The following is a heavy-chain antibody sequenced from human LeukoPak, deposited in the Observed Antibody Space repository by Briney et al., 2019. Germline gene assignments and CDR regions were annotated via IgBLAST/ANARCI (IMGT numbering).Heavy chain of an antibody. V-gene: IGHV4-34*01. J-gene: IGHJ4*02. CDR2: INHSGST. CDR1: GGSFSGYY. Sequence: SETLSLTCAVYGGSFSGYYWSWIRQPPGKGLEWIGEINHSGSTNHNPSLKSRVTISVDTSKNQFSLKLSSVTAADTAVYYCARKGGTTSPFDYWGQGTLVTVSS. CDR3: ARKGGTTSPFDY. D-gene: IGHD1-1*01.